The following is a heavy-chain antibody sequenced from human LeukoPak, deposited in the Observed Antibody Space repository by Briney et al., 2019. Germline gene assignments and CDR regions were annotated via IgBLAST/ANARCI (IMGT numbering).Heavy chain of an antibody. D-gene: IGHD2-15*01. CDR1: GFTFSSYS. CDR2: ISRSDDST. J-gene: IGHJ4*02. CDR3: ARDSSWSFDS. V-gene: IGHV3-48*02. Sequence: GGSLRLSCAASGFTFSSYSMNWVRQAPGKGLEWVSYISRSDDSTHFADSVKGRFTISRDNAKNSLHLQMNSLRDEDTAVYYCARDSSWSFDSWGQGILVTVSS.